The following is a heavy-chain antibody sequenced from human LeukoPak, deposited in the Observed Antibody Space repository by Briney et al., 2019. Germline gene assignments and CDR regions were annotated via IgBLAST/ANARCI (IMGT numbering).Heavy chain of an antibody. Sequence: RPGGSLRLSCAASGFTFSSYSMNWVRQAPGKGLEWVSYISSSSSTIYYADSAKGRFTISRDNSKNTLYLHINSLRAEDTAIYYCAKGRQAYVRHPPLDYWGQGTLVTVSS. CDR1: GFTFSSYS. D-gene: IGHD3-16*01. V-gene: IGHV3-48*01. CDR2: ISSSSSTI. J-gene: IGHJ4*02. CDR3: AKGRQAYVRHPPLDY.